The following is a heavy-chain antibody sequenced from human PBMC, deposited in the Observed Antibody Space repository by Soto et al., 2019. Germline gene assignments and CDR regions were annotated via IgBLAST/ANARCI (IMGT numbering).Heavy chain of an antibody. J-gene: IGHJ4*01. Sequence: QVQLVQSGAEVKKPGASVKVSCKASGYTFTSYGISWVRQAPGQGLEWMGWISAYNGNTNYAQKLQGRATMTTDASTSPAYVEPRIHSSHDTAFYYCARDNGYESDGWGHGSLVNVSS. V-gene: IGHV1-18*01. D-gene: IGHD5-12*01. CDR2: ISAYNGNT. CDR3: ARDNGYESDG. CDR1: GYTFTSYG.